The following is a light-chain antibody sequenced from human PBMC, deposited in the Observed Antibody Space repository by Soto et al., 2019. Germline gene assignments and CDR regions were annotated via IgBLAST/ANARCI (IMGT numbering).Light chain of an antibody. CDR1: HDIDKY. V-gene: IGKV1-33*01. J-gene: IGKJ5*01. Sequence: DIQMTQSPSSLSASVGDRVTITCQASHDIDKYLNWYQQKPGKAPKLLIDDASSLESGVPSRFSGSASGTEFTLTISSLQSEDFAVYYCQQYNEWPPFTFGQGTRLVIK. CDR2: DAS. CDR3: QQYNEWPPFT.